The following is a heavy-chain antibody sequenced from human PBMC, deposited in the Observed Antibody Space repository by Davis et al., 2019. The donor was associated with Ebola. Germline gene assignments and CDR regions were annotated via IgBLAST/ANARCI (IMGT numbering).Heavy chain of an antibody. J-gene: IGHJ6*02. CDR3: ARTVGDIYYYGIDV. V-gene: IGHV1-8*01. D-gene: IGHD3-16*01. Sequence: AASVKVSCKASGYTFTSYDINWVRQATGQGLEWMGWMNPNSGNTGYAQKFQGRVTMTRNTSISTAYMELSSLRSEDTAVYYCARTVGDIYYYGIDVWGQGTTVTVSS. CDR1: GYTFTSYD. CDR2: MNPNSGNT.